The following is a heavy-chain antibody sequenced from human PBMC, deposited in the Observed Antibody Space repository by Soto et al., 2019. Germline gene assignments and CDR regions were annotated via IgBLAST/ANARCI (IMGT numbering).Heavy chain of an antibody. CDR1: GFTFSSYG. J-gene: IGHJ4*02. CDR2: IWYDGSNK. Sequence: GGSLRLSCAASGFTFSSYGMHWVRQAPGKGLEWVAVIWYDGSNKYYADSVKGRFTISRDNSKNTLYLQMNSLRAEDTAVYYCAKEMSLYSSSWYPKYYFDYWGQGTLVTVS. V-gene: IGHV3-30*02. CDR3: AKEMSLYSSSWYPKYYFDY. D-gene: IGHD6-13*01.